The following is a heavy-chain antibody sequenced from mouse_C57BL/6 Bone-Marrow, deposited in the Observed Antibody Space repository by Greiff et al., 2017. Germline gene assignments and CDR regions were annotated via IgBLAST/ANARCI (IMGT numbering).Heavy chain of an antibody. D-gene: IGHD2-4*01. J-gene: IGHJ1*03. CDR3: ARSKRKGYYDYWYCDV. CDR1: GYTFTSYW. CDR2: INPSNGGT. Sequence: QVQLQQPGTELVQPGASVKLSCKASGYTFTSYWMHWVKPRPGQGLEWIGNINPSNGGTNYNEKFKSKATLTVDKSSSTAYMQLSSLTSEDSAVYDCARSKRKGYYDYWYCDVWGTGTTVTVSS. V-gene: IGHV1-53*01.